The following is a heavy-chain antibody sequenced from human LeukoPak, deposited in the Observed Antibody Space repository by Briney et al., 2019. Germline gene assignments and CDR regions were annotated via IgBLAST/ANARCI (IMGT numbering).Heavy chain of an antibody. V-gene: IGHV3-7*01. CDR2: IKQDGSGK. CDR3: ARSYYGSGTSYGMDV. J-gene: IGHJ6*02. CDR1: GFTFSRHW. Sequence: AGGSLRLSCAVSGFTFSRHWMSWVRQAPGKGLEWLANIKQDGSGKYYVDSVEGRFTISRDNAKNSLYLQMTSLRAEDTAVYYCARSYYGSGTSYGMDVWGQGTTVTVSS. D-gene: IGHD3-10*01.